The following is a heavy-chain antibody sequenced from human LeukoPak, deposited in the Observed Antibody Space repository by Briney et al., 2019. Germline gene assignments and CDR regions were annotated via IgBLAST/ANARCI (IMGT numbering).Heavy chain of an antibody. CDR2: INPNSGGT. V-gene: IGHV1-2*06. J-gene: IGHJ4*02. Sequence: ASVKVSCEASGYTFTGYYMHWVRQARGQGGEWMGRINPNSGGTNYAQKFQGRVTITRDTAISTAYMELSRLRSDDTAVYYCARVGFCSGGSCYDYWGQGTLVTVSS. CDR1: GYTFTGYY. D-gene: IGHD2-15*01. CDR3: ARVGFCSGGSCYDY.